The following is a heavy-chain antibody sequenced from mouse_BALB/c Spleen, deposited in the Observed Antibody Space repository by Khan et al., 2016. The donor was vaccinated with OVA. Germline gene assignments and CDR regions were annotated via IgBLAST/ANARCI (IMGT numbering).Heavy chain of an antibody. CDR1: GFSLTSYG. Sequence: VKLEESGPGLVAPSQSLSITCTVSGFSLTSYGVHWVRQPPGKGLEWLGVIWAGGSSNYNSALMSRLSISKDNSKCQVVLKMNSLQADDTAMYYCARLEDIWGQGTTLTVSS. CDR2: IWAGGSS. D-gene: IGHD1-3*01. CDR3: ARLEDI. J-gene: IGHJ2*01. V-gene: IGHV2-9*02.